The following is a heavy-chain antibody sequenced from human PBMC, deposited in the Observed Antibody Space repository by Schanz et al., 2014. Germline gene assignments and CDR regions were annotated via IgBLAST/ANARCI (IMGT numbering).Heavy chain of an antibody. CDR1: TFTFSSDW. CDR3: ARPALWFGDNCFDP. V-gene: IGHV3-74*02. J-gene: IGHJ5*02. D-gene: IGHD3-10*01. Sequence: EVQLLESGGGLVQPGGSLRLSCAASTFTFSSDWMSWVRQAPGKGLVWVSRIKSDGSSTSYADSVKGRFTISRDNAKNTLYLQMNSLRAEDTAVYYCARPALWFGDNCFDPWGQGTLVTVSS. CDR2: IKSDGSST.